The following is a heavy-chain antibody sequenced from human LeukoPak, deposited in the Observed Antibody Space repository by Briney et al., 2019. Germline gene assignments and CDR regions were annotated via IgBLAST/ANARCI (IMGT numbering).Heavy chain of an antibody. Sequence: GGSLRLSCAASGFTFSSYAMSWVRQAPGKGREWVSAISGSGGSTYYADSVKGRFTISRDNSKHTLYLQMNSLRAEDTAVYYCADKDRGYSYGYASVWGQGTLVTVSS. D-gene: IGHD5-18*01. V-gene: IGHV3-23*01. J-gene: IGHJ4*02. CDR3: ADKDRGYSYGYASV. CDR1: GFTFSSYA. CDR2: ISGSGGST.